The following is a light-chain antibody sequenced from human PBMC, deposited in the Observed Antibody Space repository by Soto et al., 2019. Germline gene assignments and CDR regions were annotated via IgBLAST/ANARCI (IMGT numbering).Light chain of an antibody. Sequence: QSALTQPASVSGSPGQSITISCTGTSSDVGAYSYVSWYQQHPGKAPKLIIYDVSDRPSGISSRFSGSKSDNTASLTISGLQAEDEAEYYCSSYPSSTTYVFGTGTKVTVL. CDR1: SSDVGAYSY. V-gene: IGLV2-14*01. CDR3: SSYPSSTTYV. J-gene: IGLJ1*01. CDR2: DVS.